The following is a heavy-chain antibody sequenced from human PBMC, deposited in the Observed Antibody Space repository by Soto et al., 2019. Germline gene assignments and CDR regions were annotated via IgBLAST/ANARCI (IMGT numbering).Heavy chain of an antibody. CDR1: GFSLSTSGVG. CDR3: AHSLIGYYYDSSGSNWFDP. D-gene: IGHD3-22*01. V-gene: IGHV2-5*02. Sequence: SGPELVNHAQSLTLACTFCGFSLSTSGVGVGWIRQPPGKALEWLALIYWDDDKRYSPSLKSRLTITKDTSKNQVVLTMTNMDPVDTATYYCAHSLIGYYYDSSGSNWFDPWGQGTLVTVS. CDR2: IYWDDDK. J-gene: IGHJ5*02.